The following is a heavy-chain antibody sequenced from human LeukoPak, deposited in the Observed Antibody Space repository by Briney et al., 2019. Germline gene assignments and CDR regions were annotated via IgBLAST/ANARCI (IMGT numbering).Heavy chain of an antibody. D-gene: IGHD3-9*01. CDR3: ARAPTVYLAWFDP. CDR1: GGTSSSYA. J-gene: IGHJ5*02. Sequence: SVKVSCKASGGTSSSYAISWVRQAPGQGLEWMGRIIPILGIANYAQKFQGRVTITADKSTSTAYMELSSLRSEDTAVYYCARAPTVYLAWFDPWGQGTLVTVSS. V-gene: IGHV1-69*04. CDR2: IIPILGIA.